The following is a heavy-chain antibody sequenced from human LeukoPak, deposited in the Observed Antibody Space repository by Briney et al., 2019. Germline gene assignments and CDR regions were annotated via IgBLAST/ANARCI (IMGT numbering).Heavy chain of an antibody. J-gene: IGHJ5*02. Sequence: SETLSCTCAVYAVSFCGFHWSRNRPAPGQGLEGIGEINHSGSTNYNPSHKSRDTISGDTSKNQFSLKLSSVTAADTAVYYCARVPPVVVAAISTIKLGFFWFDPWGQGTLVTVSS. CDR1: AVSFCGFH. CDR3: ARVPPVVVAAISTIKLGFFWFDP. D-gene: IGHD2-15*01. V-gene: IGHV4-34*01. CDR2: INHSGST.